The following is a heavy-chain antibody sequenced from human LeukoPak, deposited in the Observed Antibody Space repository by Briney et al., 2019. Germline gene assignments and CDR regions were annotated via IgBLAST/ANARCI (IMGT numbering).Heavy chain of an antibody. CDR3: AREYSSGWYRSPDWFDH. D-gene: IGHD6-19*01. V-gene: IGHV4-34*01. Sequence: PSGTLSLTCAVYGGSFSGYYWSWIRQPPGKGLEWIGEINHSGSTNYNPSLKSRVTISVDTSKNQFSLKLSSVTAADTAVYYCAREYSSGWYRSPDWFDHWGQGTLVTVSS. CDR1: GGSFSGYY. CDR2: INHSGST. J-gene: IGHJ5*02.